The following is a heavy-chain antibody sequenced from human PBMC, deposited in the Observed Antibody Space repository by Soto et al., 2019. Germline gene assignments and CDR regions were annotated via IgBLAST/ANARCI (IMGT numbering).Heavy chain of an antibody. D-gene: IGHD4-17*01. Sequence: QVLLQESGPGLVKPSETLSLTCTVSGASVSSGSFHWNWIRQPPGKALEWIGYIDYSETTNYNPSLTSRVTIPLDGSVIPLSLLLTSVTAADPAVYYCVCFPYGDYEPQYQFDYWGQGILVTVSS. V-gene: IGHV4-61*01. CDR2: IDYSETT. J-gene: IGHJ4*02. CDR1: GASVSSGSFH. CDR3: VCFPYGDYEPQYQFDY.